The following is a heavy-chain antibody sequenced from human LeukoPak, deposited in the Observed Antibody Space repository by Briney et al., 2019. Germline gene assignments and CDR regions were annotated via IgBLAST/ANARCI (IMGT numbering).Heavy chain of an antibody. V-gene: IGHV1-69*04. CDR3: ATKTNYYYYGMDV. CDR2: IIPILGIA. Sequence: ASVKVSCKASGGTFSSYAISWVRQAPGQGLEWMGRIIPILGIANYAQKFQGRVTITADKSTSTAHIELSRLRSEDTAVYYCATKTNYYYYGMDVWGQGTTVTVSS. CDR1: GGTFSSYA. J-gene: IGHJ6*02.